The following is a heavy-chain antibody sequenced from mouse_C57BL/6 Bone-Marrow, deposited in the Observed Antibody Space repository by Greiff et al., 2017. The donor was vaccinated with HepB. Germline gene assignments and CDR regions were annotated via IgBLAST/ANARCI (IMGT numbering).Heavy chain of an antibody. D-gene: IGHD1-1*01. CDR2: IDPEDGDT. V-gene: IGHV14-1*01. Sequence: EVQLQQSGAELVRPGASVKLSCTASGFNIKDYYMHWVKQRPEQSLEWIGRIDPEDGDTEYAPKFQGKATMTADTSSNTAYLQLSSLTSEDTAVYYCTTRGLLRFLFDYWGQGTTLTVSS. CDR3: TTRGLLRFLFDY. J-gene: IGHJ2*01. CDR1: GFNIKDYY.